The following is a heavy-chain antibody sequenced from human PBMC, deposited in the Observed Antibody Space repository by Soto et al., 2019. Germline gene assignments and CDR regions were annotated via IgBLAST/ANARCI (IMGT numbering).Heavy chain of an antibody. D-gene: IGHD2-2*01. J-gene: IGHJ5*02. CDR1: GFTFSSYA. V-gene: IGHV3-30-3*01. Sequence: QVQLVESGGGVVQPGRSLRLSCAASGFTFSSYAMHWVRQAPGKGLEWVAVISYDGSNKYYADSVKGRFTISRDNSKNTLYLKMNSLRAEDTAVYYCAVEDQGDCFAPWGQGTLVTVSS. CDR2: ISYDGSNK. CDR3: AVEDQGDCFAP.